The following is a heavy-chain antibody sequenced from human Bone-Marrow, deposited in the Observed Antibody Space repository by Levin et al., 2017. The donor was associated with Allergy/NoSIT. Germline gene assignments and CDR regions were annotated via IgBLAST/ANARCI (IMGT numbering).Heavy chain of an antibody. CDR2: IIPSLDIT. V-gene: IGHV1-69*02. CDR3: VKGKHCSSITCYTGFDC. CDR1: GGTFSNYT. Sequence: GASVKVSCKASGGTFSNYTFSWVRQAPGQGLEWMGRIIPSLDITNYAQEFQGRVTITADKSTNTSYMELRSLRSEDTAVYYCVKGKHCSSITCYTGFDCWGQGTLVTVSS. J-gene: IGHJ4*02. D-gene: IGHD2-2*02.